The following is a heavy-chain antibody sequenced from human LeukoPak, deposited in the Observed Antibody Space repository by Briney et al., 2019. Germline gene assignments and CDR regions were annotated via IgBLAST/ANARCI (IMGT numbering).Heavy chain of an antibody. V-gene: IGHV3-48*03. CDR1: GFTFSSYE. J-gene: IGHJ4*02. Sequence: GGSLRLSCAASGFTFSSYEMNWVRQAPGKGLEWVSYISSSGSTIYYADSVKGRFTISRGNAKNSLYLQMNSLRAEDTAVYYCGSMAAAGTFDYWGQGTLVPVSS. CDR3: GSMAAAGTFDY. CDR2: ISSSGSTI. D-gene: IGHD6-13*01.